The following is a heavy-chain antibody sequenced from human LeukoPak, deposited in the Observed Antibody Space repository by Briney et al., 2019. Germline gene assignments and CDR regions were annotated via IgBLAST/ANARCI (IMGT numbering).Heavy chain of an antibody. Sequence: GGSLRLSCAASGFTFSDYYMSWIRQAPGKGLEWVSYISSSSSYTNYADSVKGRFTISRDNAKNSLYLQMNSLRAEDTAVYYCARDTYYYDSSGYFVEDSFDYWGQGTLVTVSS. CDR2: ISSSSSYT. J-gene: IGHJ4*02. CDR3: ARDTYYYDSSGYFVEDSFDY. D-gene: IGHD3-22*01. CDR1: GFTFSDYY. V-gene: IGHV3-11*06.